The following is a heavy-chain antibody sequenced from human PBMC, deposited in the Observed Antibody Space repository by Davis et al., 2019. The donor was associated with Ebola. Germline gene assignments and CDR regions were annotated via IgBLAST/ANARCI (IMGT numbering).Heavy chain of an antibody. D-gene: IGHD5-12*01. V-gene: IGHV6-1*01. CDR3: ARGWLRSGLDV. CDR2: TYYSSKWYD. Sequence: HSQTLSLTCAISGGSVAGGSGGWNWIRQSPSRGLEWLGRTYYSSKWYDGYAESVKSRINISPDTAKNQFSLHLNSVTPEDTAVYYCARGWLRSGLDVWGKGAAVTVSS. CDR1: GGSVAGGSGG. J-gene: IGHJ6*04.